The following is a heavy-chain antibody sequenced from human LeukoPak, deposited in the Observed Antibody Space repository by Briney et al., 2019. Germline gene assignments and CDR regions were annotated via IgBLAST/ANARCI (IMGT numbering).Heavy chain of an antibody. V-gene: IGHV1-69*06. J-gene: IGHJ4*02. CDR3: ARVEPYGSGLAADY. Sequence: GSSVKVSCKASGGTFSSYAISWVRQAPGQGLEWMGGIIPIFGTANYAQKFQGRVTITADKSTSTAYMELSSLRSEDTAVYYCARVEPYGSGLAADYWGQGTLVTVSS. D-gene: IGHD3-10*01. CDR2: IIPIFGTA. CDR1: GGTFSSYA.